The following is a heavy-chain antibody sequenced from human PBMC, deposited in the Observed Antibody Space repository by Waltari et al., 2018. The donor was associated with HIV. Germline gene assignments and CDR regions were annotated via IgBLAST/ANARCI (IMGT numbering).Heavy chain of an antibody. CDR3: ARGFFRAVAGTIGAY. Sequence: QMQLVQSGAEVKKPGASVTVSCKASGYTFINYYIHWVRQAPGQGLEWMGMINPGGGSTTYVQKFQGRITMSRDTSASTVYLVMSSLRSEDTAVYYCARGFFRAVAGTIGAYWGQGTPVAVSS. CDR1: GYTFINYY. CDR2: INPGGGST. D-gene: IGHD6-19*01. V-gene: IGHV1-46*03. J-gene: IGHJ4*02.